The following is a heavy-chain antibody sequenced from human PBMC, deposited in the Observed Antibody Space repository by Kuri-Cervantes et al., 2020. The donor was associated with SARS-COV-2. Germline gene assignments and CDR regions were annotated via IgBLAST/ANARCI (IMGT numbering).Heavy chain of an antibody. CDR3: ARGGNDYGDYGIYYYYGMDV. Sequence: ASVKVSCKASAYTFTSYAMHWVRQAPGQRLEWMGWTNARNGNTKYSQKFQGRVTITRDTSASTSYMALCSLRSEDKAVYYCARGGNDYGDYGIYYYYGMDVWGQGTTVTVSS. CDR1: AYTFTSYA. V-gene: IGHV1-3*01. D-gene: IGHD4-17*01. J-gene: IGHJ6*02. CDR2: TNARNGNT.